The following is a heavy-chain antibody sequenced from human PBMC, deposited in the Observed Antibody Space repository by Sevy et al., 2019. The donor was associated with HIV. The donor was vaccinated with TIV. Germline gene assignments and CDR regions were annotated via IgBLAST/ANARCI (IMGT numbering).Heavy chain of an antibody. D-gene: IGHD3-10*02. J-gene: IGHJ3*01. CDR2: ISTSGGAV. CDR1: GFSFTSHY. V-gene: IGHV3-11*01. Sequence: GGSLRLSCAASGFSFTSHYINWIRQAPGKGLEWISYISTSGGAVYYADSVKGRFTISRDNGKNTVDLQMNTLRDEDTVRDYGARDSCGPNDCPGSYYSDYFDVWGQGTMVTVSS. CDR3: ARDSCGPNDCPGSYYSDYFDV.